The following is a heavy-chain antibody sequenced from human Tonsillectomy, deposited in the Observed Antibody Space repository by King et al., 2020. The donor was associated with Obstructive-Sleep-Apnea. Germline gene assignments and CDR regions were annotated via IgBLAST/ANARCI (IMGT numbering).Heavy chain of an antibody. CDR1: GYTFTSYA. CDR2: INTNTGNP. D-gene: IGHD1-26*01. CDR3: ATTRVPAVGASDAFDI. J-gene: IGHJ3*02. Sequence: VQLVESGSELKKPGASVKVSCKASGYTFTSYAMNWVRQSPGQGLEWRGWINTNTGNPTYAQGFTGRFVFSLDTSVSTAYLQISSLKAEDTAVYYCATTRVPAVGASDAFDIWGQGTMVTVSS. V-gene: IGHV7-4-1*02.